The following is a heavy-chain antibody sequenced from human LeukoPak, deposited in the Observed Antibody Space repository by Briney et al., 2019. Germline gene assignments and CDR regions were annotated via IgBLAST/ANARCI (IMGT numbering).Heavy chain of an antibody. Sequence: SQTLSLTCAISGASVSSNSAAWHWIRQSPSRGLEWLGRTYYRSKWYNDYAESVKSRINIKPDTSKNQFSLQLNSVTPEDTAVYYCARDQAGLDYWGQGTLVTVSS. CDR3: ARDQAGLDY. CDR2: TYYRSKWYN. V-gene: IGHV6-1*01. CDR1: GASVSSNSAA. J-gene: IGHJ4*02. D-gene: IGHD6-13*01.